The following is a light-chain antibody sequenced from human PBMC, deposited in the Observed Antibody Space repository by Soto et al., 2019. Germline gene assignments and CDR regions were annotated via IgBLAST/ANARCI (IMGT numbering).Light chain of an antibody. CDR3: AAWDDSLNGWV. V-gene: IGLV1-36*01. CDR1: SSNIGNNA. Sequence: QSVLTQPPSVSEATRQRVTIYCSGSSSNIGNNAVNWDQQLPGKAPKLLIYSDDLLPSGVSDRFSGSKSGTSASLAISGLQSEDEADYDSAAWDDSLNGWVLGVETKLTVL. J-gene: IGLJ3*02. CDR2: SDD.